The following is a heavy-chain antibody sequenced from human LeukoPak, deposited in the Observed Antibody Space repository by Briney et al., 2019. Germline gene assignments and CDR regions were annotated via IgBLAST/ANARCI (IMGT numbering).Heavy chain of an antibody. CDR3: ARDLSGGWLVFGGAIDS. J-gene: IGHJ3*02. Sequence: SGTLSLTCTVSGGSISSYYRSWIRQPAGKGLEWIGRIYTSGSTTYNPSLKSRVTMSVDTSKNQFSLKLSSVTASDTAVYYCARDLSGGWLVFGGAIDSWSQGTMVTVSS. V-gene: IGHV4-4*07. CDR2: IYTSGST. CDR1: GGSISSYY. D-gene: IGHD6-19*01.